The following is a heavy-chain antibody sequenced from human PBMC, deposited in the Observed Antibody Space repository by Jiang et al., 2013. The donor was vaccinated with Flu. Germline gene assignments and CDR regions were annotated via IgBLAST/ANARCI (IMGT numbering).Heavy chain of an antibody. J-gene: IGHJ6*02. CDR3: ARDLLVTTGGYYDYGLDV. Sequence: SGAEVKKPGASVKVSCKASGYTFTGYYMHWVRQAPGQGLEWMGRINPNSGGTNYAQKFQGRVTMSRDTSISTAYMELNRLISDDTAVYYCARDLLVTTGGYYDYGLDVWGQGTTVTVSS. CDR2: INPNSGGT. D-gene: IGHD4-17*01. CDR1: GYTFTGYY. V-gene: IGHV1-2*06.